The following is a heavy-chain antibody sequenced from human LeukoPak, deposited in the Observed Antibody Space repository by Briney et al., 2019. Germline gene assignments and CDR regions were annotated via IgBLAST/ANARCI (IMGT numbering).Heavy chain of an antibody. CDR2: IDWDDDK. Sequence: ESGPTLVNPPQTLTLTFTFSGFSLSTSGMCVSWIRQPPGKALEWLALIDWDDDKYYSTSLKIRLTISKDTSKNQVVLTMTNMDPVDTATYYCARTHYYDSSGYYYSDAFDIWGQGTMVTVSS. CDR3: ARTHYYDSSGYYYSDAFDI. V-gene: IGHV2-70*01. D-gene: IGHD3-22*01. J-gene: IGHJ3*02. CDR1: GFSLSTSGMC.